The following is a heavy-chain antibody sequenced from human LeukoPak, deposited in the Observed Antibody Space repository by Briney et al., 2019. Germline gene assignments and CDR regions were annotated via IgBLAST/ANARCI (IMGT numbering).Heavy chain of an antibody. D-gene: IGHD5-24*01. Sequence: SETLSLTCAVSGYSISSGYYWGWIRQPPGKGLEWIGSIYHSGSTYYNPSLKSRVTISVDTSKNQFSLKLSSVTAADTAVYYCARAVIKMATPFDHWGQGTLVTVSS. V-gene: IGHV4-38-2*01. CDR1: GYSISSGYY. CDR2: IYHSGST. J-gene: IGHJ4*02. CDR3: ARAVIKMATPFDH.